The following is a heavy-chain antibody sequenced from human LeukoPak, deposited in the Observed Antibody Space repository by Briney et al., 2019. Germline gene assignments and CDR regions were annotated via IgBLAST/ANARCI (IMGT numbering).Heavy chain of an antibody. CDR2: INSDGSST. V-gene: IGHV3-74*01. CDR1: GFTFSSYA. D-gene: IGHD6-13*01. J-gene: IGHJ4*02. Sequence: GGSLRLSCAASGFTFSSYAMSWVRQAPGKGLVWVSRINSDGSSTSYADSVKGRFTISRDNAKNTLYLQMNSLRAEDTAVYYCARDSSSWYPKDYFDYWGQGTLVTVSS. CDR3: ARDSSSWYPKDYFDY.